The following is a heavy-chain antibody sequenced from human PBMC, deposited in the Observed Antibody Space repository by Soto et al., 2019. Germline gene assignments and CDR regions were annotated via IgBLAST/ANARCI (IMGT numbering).Heavy chain of an antibody. D-gene: IGHD5-18*01. CDR1: GGSISSSNW. V-gene: IGHV4-4*02. CDR3: ARDEVYSYGTHLPPPFDY. J-gene: IGHJ4*02. Sequence: QVQLQESGPGLVKPSGTLSLTCAVSGGSISSSNWWSWVRQPPGKGLEWIGEIYHSGSTNYNPSLKSRVTISVDKSKNQFSLKLSSVTAADTAVYYCARDEVYSYGTHLPPPFDYWGQGTLVTVSS. CDR2: IYHSGST.